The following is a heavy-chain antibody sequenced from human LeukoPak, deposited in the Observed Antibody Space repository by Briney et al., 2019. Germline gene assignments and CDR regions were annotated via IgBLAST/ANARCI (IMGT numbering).Heavy chain of an antibody. V-gene: IGHV1-46*03. Sequence: ASVKVSCQASGYTFTSYYMHWVRQAPGHGLEWRGIINPSGGSTSYAQKFQGRSTMTRETSTSTVYMELSSLRSEDTAVYYCARENTYYDFWSGYSYYYYYMDVWGKGTTVTVSS. CDR1: GYTFTSYY. D-gene: IGHD3-3*01. CDR2: INPSGGST. J-gene: IGHJ6*03. CDR3: ARENTYYDFWSGYSYYYYYMDV.